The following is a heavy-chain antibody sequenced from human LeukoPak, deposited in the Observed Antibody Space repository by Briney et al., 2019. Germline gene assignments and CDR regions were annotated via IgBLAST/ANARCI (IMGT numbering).Heavy chain of an antibody. Sequence: SETLSLTCTVSGGSIISYYWSWIRQPPGKGLEWIGYIYYSGSTNYNPSLKSRVTISVDTSKNQFSLKLSSVTAADTAVYYCARVPPIDAFDIWGQGTMVTVSS. CDR1: GGSIISYY. J-gene: IGHJ3*02. CDR2: IYYSGST. CDR3: ARVPPIDAFDI. V-gene: IGHV4-59*01.